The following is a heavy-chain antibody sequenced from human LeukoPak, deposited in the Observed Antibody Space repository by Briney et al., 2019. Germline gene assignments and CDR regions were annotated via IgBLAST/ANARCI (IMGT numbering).Heavy chain of an antibody. V-gene: IGHV1-18*01. CDR2: ISAYNGNT. Sequence: ASVKVSCKASGYAFTSYGIRWVRQAPGQGLEWMGWISAYNGNTNYAQKLQGRVTMTTDTSTSTAYMELRSLRSDDTAVYYCARGYDILTGYTNFDYWGQGTLATVSS. D-gene: IGHD3-9*01. J-gene: IGHJ4*02. CDR1: GYAFTSYG. CDR3: ARGYDILTGYTNFDY.